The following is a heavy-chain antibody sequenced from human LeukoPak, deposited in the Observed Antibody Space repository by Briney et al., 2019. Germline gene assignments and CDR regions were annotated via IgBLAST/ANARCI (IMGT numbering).Heavy chain of an antibody. J-gene: IGHJ4*02. CDR1: GFTFSSYG. CDR3: AKGEIVVVTN. CDR2: ISYDGSNK. Sequence: GGSLRLSCAASGFTFSSYGMHWVRQAPGKGLEWVAVISYDGSNKYYADSVKGRFTISRDNSKNTLYLQMNSLRAEDTAVYYCAKGEIVVVTNWGQGTLVTVSS. D-gene: IGHD2-21*02. V-gene: IGHV3-30*18.